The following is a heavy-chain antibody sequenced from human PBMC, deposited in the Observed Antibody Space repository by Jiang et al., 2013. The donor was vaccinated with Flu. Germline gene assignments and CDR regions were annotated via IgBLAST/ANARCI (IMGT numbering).Heavy chain of an antibody. CDR1: GFSFSSYG. D-gene: IGHD4-17*01. CDR3: AKDPREYGDYALGTFDF. CDR2: IWYDGSNN. Sequence: VQLLESGGGVVQPGGSLRLSCATSGFSFSSYGMHWVRQAPGKGLEWVAAIWYDGSNNNYVDSVKGRFTISRDNSKNTVXLQMSSLRTEDTAVYYCAKDPREYGDYALGTFDFWGQGT. J-gene: IGHJ3*01. V-gene: IGHV3-33*03.